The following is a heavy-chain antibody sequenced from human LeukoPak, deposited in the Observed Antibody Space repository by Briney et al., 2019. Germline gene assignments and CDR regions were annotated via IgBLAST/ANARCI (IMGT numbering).Heavy chain of an antibody. V-gene: IGHV4-34*01. CDR3: ARQESSTSCCWFDP. J-gene: IGHJ5*02. CDR1: GGSFSGYS. Sequence: PSETLSLTCGVHGGSFSGYSWTWIRQPPGKGLEWLGEIHHSGSTNYTPSLKSRLTLSVDTSKNQFSLNLRSVTAADTAVYYCARQESSTSCCWFDPWGQGTLVTVSS. CDR2: IHHSGST. D-gene: IGHD2-2*01.